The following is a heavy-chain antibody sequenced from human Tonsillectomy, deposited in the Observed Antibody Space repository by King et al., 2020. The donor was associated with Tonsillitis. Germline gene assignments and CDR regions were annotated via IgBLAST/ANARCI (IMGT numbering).Heavy chain of an antibody. J-gene: IGHJ6*03. D-gene: IGHD1-26*01. CDR3: TRVDLSGSYRFYYYYMDV. CDR2: MRSKAYGGTT. CDR1: GFTFGDYA. V-gene: IGHV3-49*03. Sequence: QLVQSGGGLVQPGRSLRLSCTASGFTFGDYAMSWFRQAPGKGLDWVGFMRSKAYGGTTDYAASVKGRFTISRDDSKYIAYLQMDSLKTEDTAVYYCTRVDLSGSYRFYYYYMDVWGKGTTVTVSS.